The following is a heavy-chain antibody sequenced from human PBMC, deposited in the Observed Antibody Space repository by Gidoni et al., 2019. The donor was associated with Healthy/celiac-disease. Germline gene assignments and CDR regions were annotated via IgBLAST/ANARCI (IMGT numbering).Heavy chain of an antibody. Sequence: EVQLLESGGGLVQPGGSLRLSCAASGFTFSSYAMSWVRQAPGKGLEWVSAISGSGGSTYYADSVKGRFTISRDNSKNTLYLQMNSQRAEDTAVYYCAKSSVVVPAAIRGYYYYMDVWGKGTTVTVSS. D-gene: IGHD2-2*02. CDR2: ISGSGGST. V-gene: IGHV3-23*01. CDR1: GFTFSSYA. J-gene: IGHJ6*03. CDR3: AKSSVVVPAAIRGYYYYMDV.